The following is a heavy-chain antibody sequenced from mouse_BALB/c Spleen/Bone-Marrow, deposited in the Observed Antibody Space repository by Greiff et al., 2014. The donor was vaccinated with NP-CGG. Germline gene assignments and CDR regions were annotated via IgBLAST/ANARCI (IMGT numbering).Heavy chain of an antibody. D-gene: IGHD2-4*01. CDR2: IDPANGNT. J-gene: IGHJ1*01. CDR3: ATMITDWYFDV. Sequence: EVKLQESGAELVKPGASVKLSCTASGFNIKDTYMHWVKKRPEQGLEWIGRIDPANGNTKYDPKFQGKATITADTSSNTAYLQLSSLTSEDTAVYYCATMITDWYFDVWGAGTTVTVSS. CDR1: GFNIKDTY. V-gene: IGHV14-3*02.